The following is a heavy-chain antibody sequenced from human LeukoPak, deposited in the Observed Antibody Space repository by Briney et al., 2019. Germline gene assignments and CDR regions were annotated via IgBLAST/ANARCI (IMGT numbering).Heavy chain of an antibody. V-gene: IGHV4-34*01. Sequence: SETLSLTCAVYGGSFSGYYWSWIRQPPGKGLEWIGEINHSGSTNYNPSLKSRVTISVDTSKNQFSLKLSSVTAADTAVYYCARDFYETDAFDIWGQGTMVTVSS. CDR1: GGSFSGYY. CDR2: INHSGST. J-gene: IGHJ3*02. D-gene: IGHD3-16*01. CDR3: ARDFYETDAFDI.